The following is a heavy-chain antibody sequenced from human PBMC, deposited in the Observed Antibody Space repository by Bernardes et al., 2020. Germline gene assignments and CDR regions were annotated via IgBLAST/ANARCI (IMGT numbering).Heavy chain of an antibody. Sequence: GGSLRLSCAASGFTFSSYGMSWVRQAPGKGLEWVSSLSAGGGNTYYADSVKGRFTISRDNSKNTLYVQMGSLRAEDTAVYYCAKGDNYYGSGGYDYWGQGTLVSVSS. D-gene: IGHD3-10*01. V-gene: IGHV3-23*01. CDR1: GFTFSSYG. CDR2: LSAGGGNT. J-gene: IGHJ4*02. CDR3: AKGDNYYGSGGYDY.